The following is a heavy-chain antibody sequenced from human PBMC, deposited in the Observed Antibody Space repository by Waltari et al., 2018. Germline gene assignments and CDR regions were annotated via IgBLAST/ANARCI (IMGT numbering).Heavy chain of an antibody. CDR2: INAGNGNT. V-gene: IGHV1-3*01. J-gene: IGHJ4*02. D-gene: IGHD4-17*01. CDR3: ARGLELTTPDY. Sequence: QVQLVQSGADVKKPGASVKLSCKTSGYTFTNYAIVWVRQAPGQRLEWMGWINAGNGNTKYSQKFQGRVTITRDTSASTAYMELTSLISEDTGVYYCARGLELTTPDYWGQGTLVTVSS. CDR1: GYTFTNYA.